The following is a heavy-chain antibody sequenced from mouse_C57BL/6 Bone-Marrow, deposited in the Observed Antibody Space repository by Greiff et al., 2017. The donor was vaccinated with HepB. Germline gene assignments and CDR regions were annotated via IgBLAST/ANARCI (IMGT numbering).Heavy chain of an antibody. Sequence: EVQGVESGGGLVQPGGSLSLSCAASGFTFTDYYMSWVRQPPGKALEWLGFIRNKANGYTTEYSASVKGQFTISRDNSQSILYLHMNALRAEDSATYDCARVGPRDYDYDDYAMDYWGQGTSVTVSS. J-gene: IGHJ4*01. D-gene: IGHD2-4*01. CDR3: ARVGPRDYDYDDYAMDY. V-gene: IGHV7-3*01. CDR2: IRNKANGYTT. CDR1: GFTFTDYY.